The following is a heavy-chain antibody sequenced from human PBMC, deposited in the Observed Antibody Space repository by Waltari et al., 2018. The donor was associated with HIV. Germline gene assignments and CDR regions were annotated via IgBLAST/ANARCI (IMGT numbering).Heavy chain of an antibody. CDR1: GFAVINNY. CDR3: ATVLVRTSWVITTAPFDY. Sequence: EVQLVESGGGLIQPGGSLRLACAASGFAVINNYMSWVRQAPGKGLEWVSLIYSNATTYYADSVKGRFTISRDNSKNTLYLQMNRLRADDTAVYFCATVLVRTSWVITTAPFDYWGQGTLVTVSS. V-gene: IGHV3-53*01. CDR2: IYSNATT. J-gene: IGHJ4*02. D-gene: IGHD3-22*01.